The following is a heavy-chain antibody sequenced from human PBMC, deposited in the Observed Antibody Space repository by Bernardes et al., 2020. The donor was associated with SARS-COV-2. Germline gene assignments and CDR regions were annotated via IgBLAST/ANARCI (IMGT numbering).Heavy chain of an antibody. Sequence: GGSLRLSCAASGFTFDDYAMHWVRQAPGKGLEWVSGISWNSGSIGYADSVKGRFTISRDNAKNSLYLQMNSLRAEDTALYYCANYYYWGQGTLVTVSS. CDR1: GFTFDDYA. CDR3: ANYYY. CDR2: ISWNSGSI. J-gene: IGHJ4*02. V-gene: IGHV3-9*01. D-gene: IGHD3-10*01.